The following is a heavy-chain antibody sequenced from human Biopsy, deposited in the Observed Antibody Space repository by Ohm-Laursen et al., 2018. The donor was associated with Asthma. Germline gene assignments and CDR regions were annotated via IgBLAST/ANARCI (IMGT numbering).Heavy chain of an antibody. J-gene: IGHJ4*02. D-gene: IGHD6-19*01. CDR2: MSYDGSIK. Sequence: SLRLSCAASGFMFRSFGMHWVRQAPGKGLEWVALMSYDGSIKDYADSVRGRFTISRDNSKSTLFLQMDSLRAEDTAVYYCARGDSSGWSHYYFDYWGQGTLVTVSS. V-gene: IGHV3-30*03. CDR3: ARGDSSGWSHYYFDY. CDR1: GFMFRSFG.